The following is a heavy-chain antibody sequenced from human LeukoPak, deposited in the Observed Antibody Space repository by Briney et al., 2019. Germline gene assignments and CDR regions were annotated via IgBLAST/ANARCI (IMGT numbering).Heavy chain of an antibody. Sequence: GGSLRLSCAASGFTFSSYGMHWVRQAPGKGLEWVAVISYDGSNKYYVDSVKGRFTISRDNSKNTLYLQMNSLRAEDTAVYYCAKDRSAHYYDSSGYSANDFDYWGQGTLVTVSS. D-gene: IGHD3-22*01. J-gene: IGHJ4*02. CDR2: ISYDGSNK. CDR1: GFTFSSYG. V-gene: IGHV3-30*18. CDR3: AKDRSAHYYDSSGYSANDFDY.